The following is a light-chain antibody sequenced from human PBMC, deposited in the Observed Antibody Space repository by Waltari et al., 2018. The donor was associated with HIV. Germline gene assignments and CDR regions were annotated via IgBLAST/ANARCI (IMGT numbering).Light chain of an antibody. CDR1: SSYFAAAAY. CDR3: ASFTSGRLNV. J-gene: IGLJ1*01. CDR2: DVY. V-gene: IGLV2-14*03. Sequence: QSALPQPPSVSGSPGPSLTISCPGTSSYFAAAAYVAWYQQHPGKVPKLLIFDVYMRPSRISNRFSGSKSGNTASLTISGLRDEDEADYYCASFTSGRLNVFGTGTKVTVL.